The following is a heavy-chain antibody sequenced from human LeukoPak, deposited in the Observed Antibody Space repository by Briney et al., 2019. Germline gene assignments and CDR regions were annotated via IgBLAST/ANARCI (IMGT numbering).Heavy chain of an antibody. CDR1: GFTFSSYA. D-gene: IGHD3-10*01. J-gene: IGHJ4*02. CDR2: ITNSGGRT. Sequence: PGGSLRLSCAASGFTFSSYAMSWVRQAPGKGLQWVSAITNSGGRTFYADSGKGRFTISRDNSKNTLYLQMNSLRAEDTAVYYCAKLWAGSYPRYFDYWGQGTLATVSS. V-gene: IGHV3-23*01. CDR3: AKLWAGSYPRYFDY.